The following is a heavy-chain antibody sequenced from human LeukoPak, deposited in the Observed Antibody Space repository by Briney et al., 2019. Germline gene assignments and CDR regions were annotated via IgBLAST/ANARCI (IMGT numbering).Heavy chain of an antibody. CDR2: IWYDGSNK. CDR3: ATWAFGSRRNEDY. D-gene: IGHD3-10*01. J-gene: IGHJ4*02. Sequence: GGSLRLSCAASGFIFSNFPLHWVRQAPGKGLEWVAVIWYDGSNKYYADSVKGRFTISRDNSKNTLYLQMNSLSAEDTAVYYCATWAFGSRRNEDYWGQGTLVTVSS. V-gene: IGHV3-33*08. CDR1: GFIFSNFP.